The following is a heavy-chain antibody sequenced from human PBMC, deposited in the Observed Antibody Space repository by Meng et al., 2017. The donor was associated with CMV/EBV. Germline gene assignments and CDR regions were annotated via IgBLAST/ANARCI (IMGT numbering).Heavy chain of an antibody. CDR1: GGSISSGSYY. D-gene: IGHD3-10*01. Sequence: PDSGTEWVTPSQTLSLTCTVSGGSISSGSYYWSWIRQPAGKGLEWIGRIYTSGSTNYNPSLKSRVTISVDTSKNQFSLKLSSVTAADTAVYYCASVQGLGVSWGQGTLVTVSS. J-gene: IGHJ4*02. V-gene: IGHV4-61*02. CDR3: ASVQGLGVS. CDR2: IYTSGST.